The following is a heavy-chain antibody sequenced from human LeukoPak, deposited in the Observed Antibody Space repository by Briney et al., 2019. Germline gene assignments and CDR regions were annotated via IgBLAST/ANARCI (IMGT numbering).Heavy chain of an antibody. CDR1: GFTVSDSY. J-gene: IGHJ4*02. D-gene: IGHD3-3*01. CDR2: TYSGGST. V-gene: IGHV3-66*01. Sequence: GSLRLSCAASGFTVSDSYMSWVRQAPGKGLEWVSVTYSGGSTYYADSVKGRFTISRDTSKNTLYLQMNSLRAEDTAVYYCARAWSGTQYYFDYWGQGTLVTVSS. CDR3: ARAWSGTQYYFDY.